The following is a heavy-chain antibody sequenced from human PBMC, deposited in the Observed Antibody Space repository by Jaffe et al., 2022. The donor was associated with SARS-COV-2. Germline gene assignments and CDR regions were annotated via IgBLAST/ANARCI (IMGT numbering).Heavy chain of an antibody. D-gene: IGHD3-22*01. CDR3: AKDLSYPVPPYDSSGYYG. J-gene: IGHJ4*02. V-gene: IGHV3-23*01. CDR2: ISGSGGST. CDR1: GFTFSSYA. Sequence: EVQLLESGGGLVQPGGSLRLSCAASGFTFSSYAMSWVRQAPGKGLEWVSAISGSGGSTYYADSVKGRFTISRDNSKNTLYLQMNSLRAEDTAVYYCAKDLSYPVPPYDSSGYYGWGQGTLVTVSS.